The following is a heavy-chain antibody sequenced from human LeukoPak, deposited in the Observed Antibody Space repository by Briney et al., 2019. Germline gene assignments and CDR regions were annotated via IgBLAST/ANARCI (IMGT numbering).Heavy chain of an antibody. Sequence: GGSLRLSCAASGFTFSSYGMHWVRQAPGKGLEWVAVISYDGVNKDYAGSVKGRFTISRDNSKNTLYLQMNSLRAEDTAVYYCAKDPYNGGNQLYYFDYWGQGTLVTVSS. CDR1: GFTFSSYG. CDR2: ISYDGVNK. CDR3: AKDPYNGGNQLYYFDY. J-gene: IGHJ4*02. D-gene: IGHD4-23*01. V-gene: IGHV3-30*18.